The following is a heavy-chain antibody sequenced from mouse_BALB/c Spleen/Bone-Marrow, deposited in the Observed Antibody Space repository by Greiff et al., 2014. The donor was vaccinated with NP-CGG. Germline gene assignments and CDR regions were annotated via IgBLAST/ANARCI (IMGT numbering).Heavy chain of an antibody. CDR1: GYSITSDYA. CDR2: ITYSGGT. CDR3: ARSGNFFDY. D-gene: IGHD1-3*01. Sequence: VQLKDSGPGLVKPSQSLSLTCTVTGYSITSDYAWNWIRQFPGNKLEWMGHITYSGGTSCNPSLKSRISFTRDTSKNQFFLQLNSVTIEDTATYYCARSGNFFDYWGQGTTLTVSS. J-gene: IGHJ2*01. V-gene: IGHV3-2*02.